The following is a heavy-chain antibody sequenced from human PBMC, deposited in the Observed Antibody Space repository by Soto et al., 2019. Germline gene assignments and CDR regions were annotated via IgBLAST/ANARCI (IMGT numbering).Heavy chain of an antibody. CDR2: ISSSSSYI. CDR3: ARDRFVVVVQAAGPFDY. CDR1: GFTLSSYS. V-gene: IGHV3-21*01. D-gene: IGHD2-2*01. Sequence: GGSLRLSCAASGFTLSSYSMNWVRQAPGKGLEWVSSISSSSSYIYYADSVKGRFTISRDNAKNSLYLQMNSLRAEDTAVYYCARDRFVVVVQAAGPFDYWGQGTLVTVSS. J-gene: IGHJ4*02.